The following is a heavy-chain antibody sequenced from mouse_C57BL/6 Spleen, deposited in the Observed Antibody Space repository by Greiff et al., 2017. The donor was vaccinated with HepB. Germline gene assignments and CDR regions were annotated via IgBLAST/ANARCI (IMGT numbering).Heavy chain of an antibody. CDR2: IYPGSGST. V-gene: IGHV1-55*01. CDR3: ARYDPYYYGSSYYAMDY. D-gene: IGHD1-1*01. CDR1: GYTFTSYW. Sequence: VQLQQSGAELVKPGASVKMSCKASGYTFTSYWITWVKQRPGQGLEWIGDIYPGSGSTNYNEKFKSKATLTVDTSSSTAYMQLSSLTSEDSAVYYCARYDPYYYGSSYYAMDYWGQGTSVTVSS. J-gene: IGHJ4*01.